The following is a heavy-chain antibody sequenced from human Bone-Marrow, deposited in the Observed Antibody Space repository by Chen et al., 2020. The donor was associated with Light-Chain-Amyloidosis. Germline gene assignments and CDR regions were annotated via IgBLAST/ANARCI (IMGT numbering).Heavy chain of an antibody. Sequence: EVQLVESGGGLVQPGGSLRLSCAASGFTFSSYDMHWVRQAPGKGLAWVSYISSSGSTIYYADSVKGRFTISRDNAKNSLYLQMNSLRAEDTAVYYCARVGSYDSSGYYFYYFDYWGQGTLVTVSS. V-gene: IGHV3-48*03. J-gene: IGHJ4*02. CDR2: ISSSGSTI. CDR3: ARVGSYDSSGYYFYYFDY. D-gene: IGHD3-22*01. CDR1: GFTFSSYD.